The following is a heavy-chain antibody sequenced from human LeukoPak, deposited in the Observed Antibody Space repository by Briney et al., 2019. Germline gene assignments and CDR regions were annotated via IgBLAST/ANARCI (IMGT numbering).Heavy chain of an antibody. D-gene: IGHD4-23*01. CDR3: ARKTVVGSYFDY. V-gene: IGHV3-7*03. Sequence: PGGSLRLSCAASGFTFSAYWMSWVRQAPGKGLEWVASIKQDGSDKYYVDSVKGRFTISRDNAKNSLYLQMNSLRAEDTAVYYCARKTVVGSYFDYWGQGTPVTVSS. CDR1: GFTFSAYW. J-gene: IGHJ4*02. CDR2: IKQDGSDK.